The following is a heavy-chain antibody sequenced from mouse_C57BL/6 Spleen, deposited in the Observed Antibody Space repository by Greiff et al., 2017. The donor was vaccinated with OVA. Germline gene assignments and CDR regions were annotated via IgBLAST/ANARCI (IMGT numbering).Heavy chain of an antibody. Sequence: VQLQQSGPVLVKPGASVKMSCKASGYTFTDYYMNWVKQSHGKSLEWIGVINPYNGGTSYNQKFKGKATLTVDKSSSTAYMELNSLTSEDSAVYYCARGEDYYGSSSFDYWGQGTTLTVSS. CDR3: ARGEDYYGSSSFDY. CDR1: GYTFTDYY. J-gene: IGHJ2*01. D-gene: IGHD1-1*01. CDR2: INPYNGGT. V-gene: IGHV1-19*01.